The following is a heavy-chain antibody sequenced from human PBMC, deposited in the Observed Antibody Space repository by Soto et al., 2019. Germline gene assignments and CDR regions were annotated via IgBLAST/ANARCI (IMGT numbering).Heavy chain of an antibody. D-gene: IGHD3-3*01. J-gene: IGHJ4*02. V-gene: IGHV1-18*01. CDR1: GYIFTSYG. CDR2: ISAYNGNT. CDR3: AIAQIDFCPGPHDF. Sequence: QVQLVQSGAEVKKPGASVKVSCKASGYIFTSYGISWVRQAPGQGLEWMGWISAYNGNTNYAQKLQGRVTMTTDTSTSIAYMELSSLTSDDTAVYYCAIAQIDFCPGPHDFWGQGTLVTVSS.